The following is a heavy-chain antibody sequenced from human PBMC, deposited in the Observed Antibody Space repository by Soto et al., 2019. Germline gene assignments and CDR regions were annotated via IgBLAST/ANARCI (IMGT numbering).Heavy chain of an antibody. CDR1: GDSVSSNSAA. CDR3: ARDLGYSSSWDKYNWFDP. Sequence: SQTLSLTCAISGDSVSSNSAAWNWIRQSPSSGLEWLGRTYYRSKWYNDYAVSVKSRITINPDTSKNQFSLQLNSVTPEDTAVYYCARDLGYSSSWDKYNWFDPWGQGTLVTVSS. V-gene: IGHV6-1*01. CDR2: TYYRSKWYN. J-gene: IGHJ5*02. D-gene: IGHD6-13*01.